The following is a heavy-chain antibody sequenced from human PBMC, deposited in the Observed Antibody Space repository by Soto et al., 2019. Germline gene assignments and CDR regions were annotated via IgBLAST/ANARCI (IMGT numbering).Heavy chain of an antibody. CDR2: IDPSGGST. CDR1: GYTFINYY. J-gene: IGHJ4*02. CDR3: ARGRDGYNRFDY. Sequence: QVHLVQSGAEVKKPGASVKVSCKASGYTFINYYMHWVRRAPGQGLEWMGMIDPSGGSTKYAQNFQGRVTLTRDTFASTVDMELSRLRSEDTALYYCARGRDGYNRFDYWGQGTLVTVSS. D-gene: IGHD5-12*01. V-gene: IGHV1-46*01.